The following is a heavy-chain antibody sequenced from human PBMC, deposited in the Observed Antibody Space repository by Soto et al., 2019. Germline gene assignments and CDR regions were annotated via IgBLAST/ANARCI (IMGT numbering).Heavy chain of an antibody. D-gene: IGHD3-16*01. CDR3: ARGAFGECGTFDV. V-gene: IGHV6-1*01. CDR2: TYYRSKWYN. Sequence: SQTLPLTCAISGDSVSSNSAAWNCIRQSPSRGPEWLGRTYYRSKWYNDYAGSVKSRITINPDTSKNQFSLQLNSLTPEDAAVYYCARGAFGECGTFDVWGQGTMVSVSS. CDR1: GDSVSSNSAA. J-gene: IGHJ3*01.